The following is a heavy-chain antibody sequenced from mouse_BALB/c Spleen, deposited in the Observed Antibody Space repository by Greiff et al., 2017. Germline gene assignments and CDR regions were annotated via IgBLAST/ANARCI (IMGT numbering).Heavy chain of an antibody. CDR3: AKLRGFITTATRGFYFDV. J-gene: IGHJ1*01. D-gene: IGHD1-2*01. V-gene: IGHV2-3*01. CDR1: GFSLTSYG. Sequence: QVQLQQSGPGLVAPSQSLSITCTVSGFSLTSYGVSWVRQPPGKGLEWLGVIWGDGSTNYHSALISRLSISKDNSKSQVFLKLNSLQTDDTATYYCAKLRGFITTATRGFYFDVWGAGTTVTVSS. CDR2: IWGDGST.